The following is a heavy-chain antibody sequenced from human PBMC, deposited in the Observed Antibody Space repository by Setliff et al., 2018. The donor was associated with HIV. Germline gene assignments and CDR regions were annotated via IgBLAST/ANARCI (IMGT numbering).Heavy chain of an antibody. CDR2: IGTGGDT. CDR3: AREIQVVYTGGHYFYGMDV. D-gene: IGHD3-16*01. J-gene: IGHJ6*02. V-gene: IGHV3-13*01. Sequence: GESLKISCEASGFIFSSHDFHWVRQAAGQGLEWVSAIGTGGDTYYVDSVKGRFTISRDNARNSLYLQVNNLGAGDTAVYYCAREIQVVYTGGHYFYGMDVWGQGTAVTVSS. CDR1: GFIFSSHD.